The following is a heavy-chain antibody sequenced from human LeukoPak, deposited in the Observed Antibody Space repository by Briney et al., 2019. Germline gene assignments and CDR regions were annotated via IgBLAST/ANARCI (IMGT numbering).Heavy chain of an antibody. CDR2: IYTSGST. CDR1: GGSISSYY. D-gene: IGHD3-22*01. Sequence: PSETLSLTCTVSGGSISSYYWSWIRQPAGKGLEWIGRIYTSGSTNYNPSLKSRVTMSVDTSKNQFSLKLSSVTAADTAVYYCARSAYDNSGYYHPNSYFDYWGQGTLVTVSS. V-gene: IGHV4-4*07. CDR3: ARSAYDNSGYYHPNSYFDY. J-gene: IGHJ4*02.